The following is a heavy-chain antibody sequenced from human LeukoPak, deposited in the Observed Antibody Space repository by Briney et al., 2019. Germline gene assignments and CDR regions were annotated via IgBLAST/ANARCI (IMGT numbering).Heavy chain of an antibody. D-gene: IGHD6-19*01. CDR3: ARTNSSGWYFDY. CDR2: IYYSGST. J-gene: IGHJ4*02. V-gene: IGHV4-38-2*01. Sequence: SETLSLTCAFYGSSFSAYYWGWIRQPPGKGLEWIGSIYYSGSTYYNPSLKSRVTISVDTSKNQFSLKLSSVTAADTAVYYCARTNSSGWYFDYWGQGTLVTVSS. CDR1: GSSFSAYY.